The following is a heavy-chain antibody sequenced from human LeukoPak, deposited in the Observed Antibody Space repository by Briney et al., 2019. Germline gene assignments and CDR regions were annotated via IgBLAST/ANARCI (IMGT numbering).Heavy chain of an antibody. CDR3: ARVMSSGSPLDY. D-gene: IGHD3-10*01. CDR1: GFAFSSYE. J-gene: IGHJ4*02. V-gene: IGHV3-48*03. CDR2: ISKSSSST. Sequence: PGGSLRLSCAASGFAFSSYEMNWVRQAPGKGLEWVSYISKSSSSTNYADSVKGRFSISSDNAKNSLYLQLNSLAAEDTAVYYCARVMSSGSPLDYWGQGTLVTVSS.